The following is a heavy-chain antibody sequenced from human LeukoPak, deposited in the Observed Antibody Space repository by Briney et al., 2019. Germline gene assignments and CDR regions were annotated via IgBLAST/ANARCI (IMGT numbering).Heavy chain of an antibody. CDR2: ISSSSSYI. CDR1: GFTFSSYS. D-gene: IGHD2-2*01. CDR3: ARDPGGLQGVVVPAA. V-gene: IGHV3-21*01. J-gene: IGHJ4*02. Sequence: GGSLRLSCAASGFTFSSYSMNWVRQAPGKGLEWVSSISSSSSYIYYADSVKGRFTISRDNAKNSLYLQMNSLRAEDTAVYYCARDPGGLQGVVVPAAWGQGTLVTVSS.